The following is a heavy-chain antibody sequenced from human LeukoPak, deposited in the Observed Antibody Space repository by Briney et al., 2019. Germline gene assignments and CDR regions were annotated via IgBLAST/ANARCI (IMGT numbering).Heavy chain of an antibody. Sequence: PSETLSLICTVSGGSISSYYWSWIRQPAGKGLEWIGRIYTSGSTNYNPSLKSRVTMSIDTSKNQCSLKLSSVTAADTAVYYCARTTASNYAVYWGQGTLVTVSS. V-gene: IGHV4-4*07. CDR2: IYTSGST. D-gene: IGHD4-11*01. CDR1: GGSISSYY. J-gene: IGHJ4*02. CDR3: ARTTASNYAVY.